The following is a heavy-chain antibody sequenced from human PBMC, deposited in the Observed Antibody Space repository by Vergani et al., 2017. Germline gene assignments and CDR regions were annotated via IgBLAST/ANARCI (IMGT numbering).Heavy chain of an antibody. CDR3: ARSVEGSFDY. CDR2: IGTAGDT. J-gene: IGHJ4*02. Sequence: EVQLVESGGGLVQPGGSLRLSCAASGFTFSTYDMHWVRQATGKGLEWVSAIGTAGDTYYPGSVKGRFTISRDNAKNLVFMQMNSLTAEDTGVYYCARSVEGSFDYWGQGALVTVSS. CDR1: GFTFSTYD. D-gene: IGHD1-1*01. V-gene: IGHV3-13*01.